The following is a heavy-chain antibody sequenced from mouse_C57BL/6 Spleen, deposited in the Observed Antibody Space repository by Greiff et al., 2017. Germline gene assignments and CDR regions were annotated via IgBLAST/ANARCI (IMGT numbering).Heavy chain of an antibody. V-gene: IGHV1-69*01. CDR2: IDPSDSYT. CDR1: GYTFTSYW. D-gene: IGHD1-1*01. Sequence: QVQLQQPGAELVMPGASVKLSCKASGYTFTSYWMHWVKQRPGQGLEWIGEIDPSDSYTNYNQKFKGKSTLTVDKSSSTAYMQLSSLTSEDSAVYYCARWTVETYAMDYRGQGTSVTVSS. CDR3: ARWTVETYAMDY. J-gene: IGHJ4*01.